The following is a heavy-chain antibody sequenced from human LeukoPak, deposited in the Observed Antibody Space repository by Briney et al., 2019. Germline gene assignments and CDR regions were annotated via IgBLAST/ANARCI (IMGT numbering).Heavy chain of an antibody. CDR1: GYTLADYY. D-gene: IGHD5-12*01. Sequence: ASVKVSCKPSGYTLADYYMHWVRQAPGQVPEWLGWINPDSGDTYYAQKFQGRVTMTRDTSMSTAYMELSRLTSDDTAVYYCARGGFIVTSIYSAFDIWGQGTMVIVSS. CDR2: INPDSGDT. J-gene: IGHJ3*02. CDR3: ARGGFIVTSIYSAFDI. V-gene: IGHV1-2*02.